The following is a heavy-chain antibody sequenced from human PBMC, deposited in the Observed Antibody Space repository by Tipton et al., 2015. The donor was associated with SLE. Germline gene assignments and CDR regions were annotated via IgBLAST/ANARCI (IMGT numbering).Heavy chain of an antibody. J-gene: IGHJ6*02. CDR2: ISHDGSNQ. Sequence: SLRLSCAASGFPFRSYAMHWVRQAPGKGLEWVAVISHDGSNQHIADSVKGRFTISRDNANNSLYLQMDNLRAEDTAVYYCARDPYSSSSTWYYGMDVWGQGTTVTVSS. D-gene: IGHD6-13*01. CDR1: GFPFRSYA. V-gene: IGHV3-30*04. CDR3: ARDPYSSSSTWYYGMDV.